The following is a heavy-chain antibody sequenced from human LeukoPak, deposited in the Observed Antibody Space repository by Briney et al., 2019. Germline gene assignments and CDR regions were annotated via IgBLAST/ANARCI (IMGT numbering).Heavy chain of an antibody. CDR2: IYPGDSDT. CDR3: ARYREVHDYYDSSGYDDAFDM. CDR1: GYTFTTNW. J-gene: IGHJ3*02. V-gene: IGHV5-51*01. Sequence: GESLKISCKGSGYTFTTNWSGWVRQMPGKGLEWMGIIYPGDSDTRYSPSFQGQVTISADKSISAAYLQWRSLKASDSAMYYCARYREVHDYYDSSGYDDAFDMWGQGTMVTVSS. D-gene: IGHD3-22*01.